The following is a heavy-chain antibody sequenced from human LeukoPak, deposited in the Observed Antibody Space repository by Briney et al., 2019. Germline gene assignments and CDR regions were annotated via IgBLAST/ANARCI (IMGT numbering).Heavy chain of an antibody. CDR1: GFTVSSNY. CDR3: AKHNLGVATRTAYGFDI. Sequence: GGSLRLSCAASGFTVSSNYMSWVRQAPGKGLGWVSVFYAGGDTYYADSVKGRFTISRDNSKNTLYLQMNSLRAEDTAVYYCAKHNLGVATRTAYGFDIWGQGTMVTVSS. D-gene: IGHD5-12*01. J-gene: IGHJ3*02. V-gene: IGHV3-53*01. CDR2: FYAGGDT.